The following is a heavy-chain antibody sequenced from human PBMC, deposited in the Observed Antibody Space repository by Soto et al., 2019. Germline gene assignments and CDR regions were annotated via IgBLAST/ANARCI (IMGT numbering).Heavy chain of an antibody. J-gene: IGHJ6*02. Sequence: PGGSLRLSCAASGFTFDDYTMHWVRQAPGKGLEWVSLISWDGGSTYYADSVKGRFTISRDNSKNSLYLQMNSLRTEDTALYYCEKVAGGYDSYYYYYGMYVWGQGTTVTVS. V-gene: IGHV3-43*01. CDR3: EKVAGGYDSYYYYYGMYV. D-gene: IGHD5-12*01. CDR2: ISWDGGST. CDR1: GFTFDDYT.